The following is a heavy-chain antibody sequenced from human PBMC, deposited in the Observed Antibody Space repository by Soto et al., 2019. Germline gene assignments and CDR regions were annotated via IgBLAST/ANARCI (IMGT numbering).Heavy chain of an antibody. J-gene: IGHJ3*01. CDR2: VHSDGTTT. CDR3: ARGDRGGFDL. V-gene: IGHV3-74*01. Sequence: SLRLSFAASGFTFDYYWMGVVRQAPGKGLVWVSRVHSDGTTTTYADSVKGRFTISRDNARNTVSLQMSSLRAEDTAIYYCARGDRGGFDLWGHGTVVTVSS. CDR1: GFTFDYYW. D-gene: IGHD3-10*01.